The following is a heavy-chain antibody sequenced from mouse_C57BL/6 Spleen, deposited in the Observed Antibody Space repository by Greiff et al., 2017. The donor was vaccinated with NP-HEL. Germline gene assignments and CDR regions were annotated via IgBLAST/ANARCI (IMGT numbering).Heavy chain of an antibody. CDR2: IDPSDSYT. D-gene: IGHD3-2*02. CDR3: ARGGTAQATLDY. CDR1: GYTFTSYW. V-gene: IGHV1-50*01. J-gene: IGHJ2*01. Sequence: QVHVKQSGAELVKPGASVKLSCKASGYTFTSYWMQWVKQRPGQGLEWIGEIDPSDSYTNYNQKFKGKATLTVDTSSSTAYMQLSSLTSGDSAVYYCARGGTAQATLDYWGQGTTLTVSS.